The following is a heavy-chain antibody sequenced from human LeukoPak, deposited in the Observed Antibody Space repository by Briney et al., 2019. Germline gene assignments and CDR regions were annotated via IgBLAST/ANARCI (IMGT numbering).Heavy chain of an antibody. Sequence: SETLSLTCTVSGGSFSNYYWSWIRQPPGKGLERTGEINHSGSTNYNPSLKSRVTISVDTSKNQFSLRLSSVAAADTAVYYCARVLEGSSGQHWYFDLWGRGTLVTVSS. CDR3: ARVLEGSSGQHWYFDL. V-gene: IGHV4-34*01. D-gene: IGHD6-19*01. CDR1: GGSFSNYY. J-gene: IGHJ2*01. CDR2: INHSGST.